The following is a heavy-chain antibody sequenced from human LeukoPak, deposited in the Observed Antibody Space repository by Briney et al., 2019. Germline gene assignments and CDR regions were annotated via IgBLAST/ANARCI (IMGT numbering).Heavy chain of an antibody. V-gene: IGHV1-2*02. CDR1: GYTFTGYY. D-gene: IGHD6-19*01. CDR2: INPNSGGT. Sequence: GASVKVSCKASGYTFTGYYMHWVRQAPGQGLEWMGWINPNSGGTNYAQKFQGRVTMTRDTSISTAYMELSRLRSDDAAVYYCAGSTCSRYSCGWRGFDYWGQGTLVTVSS. CDR3: AGSTCSRYSCGWRGFDY. J-gene: IGHJ4*02.